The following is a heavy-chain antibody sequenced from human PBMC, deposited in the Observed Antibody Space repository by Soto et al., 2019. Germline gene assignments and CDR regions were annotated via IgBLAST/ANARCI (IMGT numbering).Heavy chain of an antibody. CDR3: ARVGLAVDYDFWKYFDY. CDR2: INHSGST. V-gene: IGHV4-34*01. Sequence: SETLSLTCAVYGGSSSGYYWSWIRQPPGKGLEWIGEINHSGSTNYNPSLKSRVTISVDTSKNQFSLKLSSVTAADTAVYYCARVGLAVDYDFWKYFDYWGQGTLVTVSS. CDR1: GGSSSGYY. D-gene: IGHD3-3*01. J-gene: IGHJ4*02.